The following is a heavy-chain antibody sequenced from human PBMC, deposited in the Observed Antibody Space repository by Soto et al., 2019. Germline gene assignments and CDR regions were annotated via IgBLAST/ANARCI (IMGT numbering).Heavy chain of an antibody. V-gene: IGHV3-53*01. J-gene: IGHJ6*02. Sequence: PWGSLRLSCAASGLSVSSSDMSWVRQASGKGLEWVSVIYSGGSTHDAGSMKGRFTISRDNSKNTVHLQMNSLRVDDTDVYFCSTSSRNEYHFAMDAWGQGTKVTVS. CDR1: GLSVSSSD. D-gene: IGHD6-6*01. CDR3: STSSRNEYHFAMDA. CDR2: IYSGGST.